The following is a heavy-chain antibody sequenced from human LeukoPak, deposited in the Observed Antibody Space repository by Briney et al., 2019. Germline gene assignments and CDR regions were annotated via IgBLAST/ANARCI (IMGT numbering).Heavy chain of an antibody. CDR3: TLHLYSGDVNWFDP. J-gene: IGHJ5*02. CDR2: INPKSGGT. V-gene: IGHV1-2*02. Sequence: ASVKVSCKASGNTFTDYFVHWVRQAPGQGLEWMGWINPKSGGTDYAQRFQGRDTMTRDTSITTAYMELSRLTSDDTATYYCTLHLYSGDVNWFDPWGQGTLVTVSS. D-gene: IGHD4-17*01. CDR1: GNTFTDYF.